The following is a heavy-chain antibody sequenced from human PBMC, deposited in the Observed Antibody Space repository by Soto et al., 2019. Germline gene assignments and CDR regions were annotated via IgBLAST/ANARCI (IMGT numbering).Heavy chain of an antibody. Sequence: QVQLQESGPGLVKTSGTLSLTCAVSGGSISSGNWWSWVRQPPGEGLEWIGEIFQSASPNYNPSLKSRVTISMDKSNNQSSLKVTSVTAAGTAVYFCARHIAVPGTRGFAYWGQGTLVTVSS. CDR2: IFQSASP. J-gene: IGHJ4*02. D-gene: IGHD6-19*01. CDR1: GGSISSGNW. CDR3: ARHIAVPGTRGFAY. V-gene: IGHV4-4*02.